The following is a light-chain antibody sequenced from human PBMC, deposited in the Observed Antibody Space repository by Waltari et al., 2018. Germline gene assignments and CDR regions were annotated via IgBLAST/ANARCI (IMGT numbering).Light chain of an antibody. CDR1: NSDIGGYNY. J-gene: IGLJ2*01. CDR3: SSYTGSNTVV. V-gene: IGLV2-14*01. Sequence: QSALTQPASVSGSPGQSITISCTGTNSDIGGYNYASWYQQHPGKAPQLLIYEVNIRPSGVSNRFSGSKSGNTASLTISGLQGEDEADYYCSSYTGSNTVVFGGGTKLTVL. CDR2: EVN.